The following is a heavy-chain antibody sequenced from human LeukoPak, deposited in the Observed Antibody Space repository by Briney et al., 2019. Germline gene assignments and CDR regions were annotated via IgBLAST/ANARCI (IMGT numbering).Heavy chain of an antibody. CDR3: ARGSGGPTDY. J-gene: IGHJ4*02. V-gene: IGHV1-69*01. CDR2: SMPIFGTA. Sequence: GSSVKVSCKASGGTVSSSAISWVGQAPGQGLEWGGGSMPIFGTANYAQKFQGRVTITADESTSTAYLELSSLRSEDTAVYYCARGSGGPTDYWGQGTLVTVSS. CDR1: GGTVSSSA. D-gene: IGHD3-10*01.